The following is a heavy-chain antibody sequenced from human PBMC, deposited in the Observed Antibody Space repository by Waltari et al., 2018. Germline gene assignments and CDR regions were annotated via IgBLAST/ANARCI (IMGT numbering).Heavy chain of an antibody. J-gene: IGHJ4*02. Sequence: QVQLQESGPGLVKPSETLSLTCTVSGGSIRSYSWRWSRQPAVKGLAWIGRIYTSGSTNYNPSLKSRVTMSVDTSKNQFSLKLSSVTAADTALYYCARDPGVGATFDYWGQGTLVTVSS. V-gene: IGHV4-4*07. CDR2: IYTSGST. CDR3: ARDPGVGATFDY. D-gene: IGHD1-26*01. CDR1: GGSIRSYS.